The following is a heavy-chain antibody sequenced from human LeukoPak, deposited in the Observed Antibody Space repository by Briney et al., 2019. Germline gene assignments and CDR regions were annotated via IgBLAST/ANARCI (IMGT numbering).Heavy chain of an antibody. CDR3: ARDVVAAPGTWDY. CDR1: HGSISSSSYY. J-gene: IGHJ4*02. Sequence: PSETLSLTCAVSHGSISSSSYYWGWIRQPPEKGLEWIGSIYYSGSTYYNPSLKSRVTISVDTSKNQFSLKLSSVTAADTAVYYCARDVVAAPGTWDYWGQGTLVTVSS. CDR2: IYYSGST. V-gene: IGHV4-39*07. D-gene: IGHD6-13*01.